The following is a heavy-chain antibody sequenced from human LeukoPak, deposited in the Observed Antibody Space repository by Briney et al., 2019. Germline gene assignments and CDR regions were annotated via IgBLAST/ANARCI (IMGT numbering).Heavy chain of an antibody. CDR1: GFTFSSYW. CDR2: IKQDGSEK. V-gene: IGHV3-7*01. Sequence: GGSLRLSCAASGFTFSSYWMSWVRQAPGKGLEWVANIKQDGSEKYYVDSVKGRFTISRDNAKNSLILEMDGLRVEDTAVYYCARDKMTGDSYFDYWGQGTLVTVSS. J-gene: IGHJ4*02. CDR3: ARDKMTGDSYFDY. D-gene: IGHD7-27*01.